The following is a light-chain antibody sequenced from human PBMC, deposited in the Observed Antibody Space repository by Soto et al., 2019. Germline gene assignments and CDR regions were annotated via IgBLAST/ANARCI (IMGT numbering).Light chain of an antibody. J-gene: IGKJ1*01. CDR1: QSISSW. Sequence: DIQMSRAPSSLSASVADSATITCRASQSISSWLAWYQQKPGKAPKLLIYDASSLESGVPSRFSGSGSGTEFTLTISSLPPDDFATYYCQHYNSYWTFGQGTKVDIK. CDR2: DAS. V-gene: IGKV1-5*01. CDR3: QHYNSYWT.